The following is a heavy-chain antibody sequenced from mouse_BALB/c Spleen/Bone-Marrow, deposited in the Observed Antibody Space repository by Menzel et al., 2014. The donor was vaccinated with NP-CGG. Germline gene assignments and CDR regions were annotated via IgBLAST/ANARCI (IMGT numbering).Heavy chain of an antibody. V-gene: IGHV1-54*01. CDR1: GYAFTNYL. D-gene: IGHD2-14*01. CDR2: INPGSGGT. J-gene: IGHJ3*01. CDR3: ARAAGVRRDSAWLAY. Sequence: VQLQESGVDLVRPGTSVKVSCKASGYAFTNYLIEWVKQRPGQGLEWIGVINPGSGGTNYNENFKGKATLTADRSSSTVYMHPSSLTADDAAVYFCARAAGVRRDSAWLAYWGQGTLVTVAA.